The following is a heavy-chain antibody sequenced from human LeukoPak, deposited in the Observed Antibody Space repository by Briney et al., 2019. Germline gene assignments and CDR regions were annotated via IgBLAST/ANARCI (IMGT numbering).Heavy chain of an antibody. CDR3: ARKLGYCSGGSCYASYWYFDL. CDR1: GYSISSGYY. J-gene: IGHJ2*01. D-gene: IGHD2-15*01. CDR2: IYHSGST. Sequence: SETLSLTCTVSGYSISSGYYWGWIRQPPGKGLEWIGSIYHSGSTYYNPSLKSRVTISVDTSKNQFSLKLSSVTAADTAVYYCARKLGYCSGGSCYASYWYFDLWGRGTLVTVSS. V-gene: IGHV4-38-2*02.